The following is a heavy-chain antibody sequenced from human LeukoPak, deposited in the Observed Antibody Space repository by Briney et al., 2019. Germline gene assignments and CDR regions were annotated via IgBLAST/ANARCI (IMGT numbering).Heavy chain of an antibody. J-gene: IGHJ4*02. Sequence: GGSLRLSCAASGFTLSSYGMHWVRQAPGKGLEWVASIWSDATNMFYGDSVKGRFFIQRDNVQKTVYLEMRSLRTEDTAVYYCAKDAQRGFDYSNSFQYWGQGSLVTVSS. CDR1: GFTLSSYG. D-gene: IGHD4-11*01. V-gene: IGHV3-30*02. CDR3: AKDAQRGFDYSNSFQY. CDR2: IWSDATNM.